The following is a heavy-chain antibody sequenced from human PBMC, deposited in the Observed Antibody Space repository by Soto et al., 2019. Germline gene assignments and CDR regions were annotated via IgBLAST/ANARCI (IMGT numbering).Heavy chain of an antibody. J-gene: IGHJ3*02. V-gene: IGHV3-15*07. CDR3: TTDATIFADAFDI. CDR1: GFTFSNAW. D-gene: IGHD3-3*01. Sequence: GGSLRLSCAASGFTFSNAWMNWVRQAPGKGLEWVGRIKSKTDGGTTDYAAPVKGRFTISRDDSKDTLYLQMNSLKTEDTAVYYCTTDATIFADAFDIWGQGTMVTVSS. CDR2: IKSKTDGGTT.